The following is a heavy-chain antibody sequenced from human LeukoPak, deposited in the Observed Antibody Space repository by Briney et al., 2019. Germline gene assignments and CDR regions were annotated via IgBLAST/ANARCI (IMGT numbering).Heavy chain of an antibody. Sequence: KTGGSLRLSCAASEFTLSSYSMNWVRQAPGKGLEWVSSISSGSSYIYYADSVKGRFTISRDNAKNSLYLQMNSLRAEDTAVYYCARDKGYSSSSFDCWGQGTLATVSS. CDR2: ISSGSSYI. CDR3: ARDKGYSSSSFDC. D-gene: IGHD6-19*01. J-gene: IGHJ4*02. V-gene: IGHV3-21*01. CDR1: EFTLSSYS.